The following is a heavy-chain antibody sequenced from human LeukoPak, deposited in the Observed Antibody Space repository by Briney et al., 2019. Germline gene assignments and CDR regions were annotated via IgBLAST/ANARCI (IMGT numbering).Heavy chain of an antibody. CDR3: ARAGTGILLWVGDRSDY. CDR2: ISSSSSYT. V-gene: IGHV3-21*01. D-gene: IGHD3-10*01. J-gene: IGHJ4*02. Sequence: GGSLRLSCAASGFTFSSYTMNWVRQAPGKGLEWVSSISSSSSYTYYADSVKGRFTISRDNAKKSLYLQMNSLRAEDTAVYYCARAGTGILLWVGDRSDYWGQGTLVTVSS. CDR1: GFTFSSYT.